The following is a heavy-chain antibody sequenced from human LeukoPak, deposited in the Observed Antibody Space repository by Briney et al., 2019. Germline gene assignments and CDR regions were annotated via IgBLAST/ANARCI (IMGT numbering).Heavy chain of an antibody. V-gene: IGHV4-39*01. CDR3: GRHLRASVTTGVDY. CDR1: GGSISSSSYY. CDR2: IYYRGST. D-gene: IGHD4-11*01. J-gene: IGHJ4*02. Sequence: PSETLSLTCTVSGGSISSSSYYWGWIRQPPGKGLEWIGSIYYRGSTYYNPSLKSRVTISVDTSKNQFSLKLSSVTAADTAVYYCGRHLRASVTTGVDYWGQGTLVPGPS.